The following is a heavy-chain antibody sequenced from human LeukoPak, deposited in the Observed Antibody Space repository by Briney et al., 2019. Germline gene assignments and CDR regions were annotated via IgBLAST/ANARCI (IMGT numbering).Heavy chain of an antibody. D-gene: IGHD3-22*01. CDR2: INHSGST. Sequence: SETLSLTCAVYGGSFSGYYWSWIRQPPGKGLEWIGEINHSGSTNYNPSLKSRVTISVDTSKNQFSLKLSSVTAADTAVYYCARENTHYDSSGYHYYFDYWGQGTLVTVSS. CDR3: ARENTHYDSSGYHYYFDY. J-gene: IGHJ4*02. CDR1: GGSFSGYY. V-gene: IGHV4-34*01.